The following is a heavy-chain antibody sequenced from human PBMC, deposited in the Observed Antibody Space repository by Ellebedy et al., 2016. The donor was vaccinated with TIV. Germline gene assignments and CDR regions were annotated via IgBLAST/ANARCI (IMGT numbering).Heavy chain of an antibody. D-gene: IGHD6-19*01. CDR1: GFTFRNYG. J-gene: IGHJ4*02. V-gene: IGHV3-30*18. CDR2: ISHDGISK. CDR3: AKDGGWFHYYFDS. Sequence: GESLKISCAAAGFTFRNYGMHWVRQAPGKGLEWVALISHDGISKDYGDSVKGRFTISRDNSKHTLYLQMNSLRPDDTAVYSCAKDGGWFHYYFDSWGQGTLVTVSS.